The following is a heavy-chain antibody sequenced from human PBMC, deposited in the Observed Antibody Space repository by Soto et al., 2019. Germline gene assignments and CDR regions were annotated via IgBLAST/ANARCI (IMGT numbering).Heavy chain of an antibody. V-gene: IGHV3-53*01. D-gene: IGHD5-18*01. CDR2: IYSGGST. Sequence: GGSLRLSCAASGFTVSSNYMSWVRQAPGKGLEWVSVIYSGGSTYYADSVKGRFTISRDNSKNTLYLQMNSLRAEDTAVYYCATIGYSYGTNYYHYGMDVWGQGTTVTVS. CDR1: GFTVSSNY. J-gene: IGHJ6*02. CDR3: ATIGYSYGTNYYHYGMDV.